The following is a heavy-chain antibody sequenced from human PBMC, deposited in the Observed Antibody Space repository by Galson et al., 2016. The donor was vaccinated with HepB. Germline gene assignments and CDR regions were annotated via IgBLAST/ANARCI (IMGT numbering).Heavy chain of an antibody. V-gene: IGHV4-39*07. CDR3: ARAVWLPLSGMDV. D-gene: IGHD3-10*01. J-gene: IGHJ6*02. Sequence: ETLSLTCSVSGGSISRSSDYWGWIRQPPGKGLEWIGTIYYSGSTYYNPFLNSRVTISVDTSKNQFSLKVSSVTAADTAVYYCARAVWLPLSGMDVWGQGTTVTVSS. CDR2: IYYSGST. CDR1: GGSISRSSDY.